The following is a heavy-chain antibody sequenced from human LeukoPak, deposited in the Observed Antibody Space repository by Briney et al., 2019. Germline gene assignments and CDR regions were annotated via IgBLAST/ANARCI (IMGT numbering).Heavy chain of an antibody. D-gene: IGHD3-22*01. CDR3: AQTSYYYDSSGYFSLDAFDI. CDR1: GFTFSSYE. V-gene: IGHV3-48*03. Sequence: GGSLRLSCAASGFTFSSYEMNWVRQAPGKGLEWVSYISSSGSTIYYADSVKGRFTISRDNAKNSLYLQMNSLRAEDTAVYYCAQTSYYYDSSGYFSLDAFDIWGQGTMVTVSS. CDR2: ISSSGSTI. J-gene: IGHJ3*02.